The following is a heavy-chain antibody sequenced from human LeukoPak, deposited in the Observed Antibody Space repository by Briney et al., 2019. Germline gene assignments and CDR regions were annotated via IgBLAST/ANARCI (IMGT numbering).Heavy chain of an antibody. CDR1: GDSVSSNSVV. CDR3: ARESLDISGYYFDS. D-gene: IGHD6-19*01. CDR2: TYYTSKWHN. Sequence: SQTLSLTCAISGDSVSSNSVVWTWIGQSPSGGLEWLGRTYYTSKWHNDFAESVKGRIRINPETSKNQFSLQLNSVTPEDTAVYFCARESLDISGYYFDSWGQGTQVIVSS. J-gene: IGHJ4*02. V-gene: IGHV6-1*01.